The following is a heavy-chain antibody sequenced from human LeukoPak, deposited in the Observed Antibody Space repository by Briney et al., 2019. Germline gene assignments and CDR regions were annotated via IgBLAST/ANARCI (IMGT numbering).Heavy chain of an antibody. V-gene: IGHV3-30*02. D-gene: IGHD1-26*01. J-gene: IGHJ4*02. CDR2: TRYDGSNK. CDR3: AKDPQKWESYFDY. CDR1: GFTFSSYG. Sequence: GGSLRLSCAASGFTFSSYGTHWVRQAPGKGLEWVAFTRYDGSNKYHADSVKGRFTISRDNSKNMLYLQMNSLRAEDTAVYYCAKDPQKWESYFDYWGQGTLVTVSS.